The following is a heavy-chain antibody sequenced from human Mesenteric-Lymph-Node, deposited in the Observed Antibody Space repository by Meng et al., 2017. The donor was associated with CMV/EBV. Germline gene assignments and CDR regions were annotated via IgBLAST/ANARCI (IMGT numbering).Heavy chain of an antibody. D-gene: IGHD3-10*01. CDR2: IYYTGSA. V-gene: IGHV4-39*07. CDR1: ASISSGSYY. J-gene: IGHJ5*02. Sequence: ASISSGSYYWGWIRQPPGKGLEWIGTIYYTGSAYYNPSLKSRVTISVDTSKNQFSLRLTSLTAADTAVYYCARDLSGSGIYPYFDPWGQGTLVTVSS. CDR3: ARDLSGSGIYPYFDP.